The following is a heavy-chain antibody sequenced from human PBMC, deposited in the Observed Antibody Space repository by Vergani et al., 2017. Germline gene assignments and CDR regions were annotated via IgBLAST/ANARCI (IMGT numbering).Heavy chain of an antibody. J-gene: IGHJ6*02. D-gene: IGHD2-2*01. Sequence: QVQLVQSGAEVKKPGASVKVSCKASGYTFTSYAMHWVRQAPGQRLEWMGWINAGNGNTKYSQKFQGRVTITRDTSASTAYMELSSLRSEDTAVYYCARDEVLPAAMRYYYYGMDVWGQGTTVTVSS. CDR3: ARDEVLPAAMRYYYYGMDV. V-gene: IGHV1-3*01. CDR1: GYTFTSYA. CDR2: INAGNGNT.